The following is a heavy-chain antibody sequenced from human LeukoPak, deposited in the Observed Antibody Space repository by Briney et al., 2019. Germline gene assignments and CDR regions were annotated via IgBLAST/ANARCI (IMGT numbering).Heavy chain of an antibody. CDR2: IYPGDSDT. D-gene: IGHD3-3*01. CDR3: ARHPLITMTDVFFDY. CDR1: GYSFTSYW. V-gene: IGHV5-51*01. J-gene: IGHJ4*02. Sequence: GESLKISCQGSGYSFTSYWIGWVRQMPGKGLEWMGIIYPGDSDTRYSPSFQGQVTISADKSISTAYLQWSSLKASDTAMYYCARHPLITMTDVFFDYWGQGTLVTVSS.